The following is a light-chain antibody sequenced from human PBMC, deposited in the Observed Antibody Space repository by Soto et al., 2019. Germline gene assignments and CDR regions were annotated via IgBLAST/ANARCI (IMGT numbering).Light chain of an antibody. V-gene: IGLV2-8*01. CDR3: YSYAGRNIWV. CDR1: GSDIGAYNF. CDR2: GVT. J-gene: IGLJ3*02. Sequence: QSALAQPPSASGSPGQSVTISCTGSGSDIGAYNFVSWYQQHPGKAPKLMIFGVTERPSGVPDRFSGSKSGNTASLTVSGLQGDDEAVYYCYSYAGRNIWVFVGGTKLTVL.